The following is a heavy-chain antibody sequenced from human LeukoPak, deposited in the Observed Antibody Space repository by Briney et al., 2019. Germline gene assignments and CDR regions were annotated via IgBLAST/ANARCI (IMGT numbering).Heavy chain of an antibody. CDR2: IRYDGSNK. V-gene: IGHV3-30*02. CDR1: GFTFSSYG. Sequence: PGGSPRLSCAASGFTFSSYGMHWVRQAPGKGLEWVASIRYDGSNKYYADSVKGRFTISRDNSKNTLYLQMNSLRAEDTAVYYCAKEDRRYCSSTSCYTMDYWGQGTLVTVSS. D-gene: IGHD2-2*02. J-gene: IGHJ4*02. CDR3: AKEDRRYCSSTSCYTMDY.